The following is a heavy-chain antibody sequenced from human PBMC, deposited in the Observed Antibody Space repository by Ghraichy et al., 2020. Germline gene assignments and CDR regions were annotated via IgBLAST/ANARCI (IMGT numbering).Heavy chain of an antibody. CDR2: IYYSGST. J-gene: IGHJ6*03. D-gene: IGHD6-13*01. Sequence: SETLSLTCTVSGDSISSYYWSWIRQPPGKGLEWIGYIYYSGSTNYNPSLKSRVTISVDTSKNQFSLKLSSVTAADTAVYYCARGNTGYSSSWSHYYYYYYMDVWGKGTTVTVSS. V-gene: IGHV4-59*01. CDR1: GDSISSYY. CDR3: ARGNTGYSSSWSHYYYYYYMDV.